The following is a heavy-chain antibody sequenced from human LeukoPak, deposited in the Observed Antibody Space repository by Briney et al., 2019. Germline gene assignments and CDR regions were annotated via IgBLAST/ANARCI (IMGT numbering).Heavy chain of an antibody. CDR2: ISGSGGST. J-gene: IGHJ6*02. Sequence: GGSLRLSCVASGFTFSSYAMSWVRQAPGKGLEWVSVISGSGGSTYYADFVKGRFTISRDNSKNTLYLQMNSLRAEDTAVYYCARDRRSGSGSFHYYGMDVWGQGTTVTVSS. CDR3: ARDRRSGSGSFHYYGMDV. D-gene: IGHD1-26*01. V-gene: IGHV3-23*01. CDR1: GFTFSSYA.